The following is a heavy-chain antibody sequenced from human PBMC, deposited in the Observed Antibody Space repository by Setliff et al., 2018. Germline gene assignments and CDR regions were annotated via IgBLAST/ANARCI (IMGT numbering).Heavy chain of an antibody. CDR1: GDSINSRTNY. CDR2: INRRGST. J-gene: IGHJ5*02. Sequence: SETLSLTCTVSGDSINSRTNYWSWIRQPAGKGPEWIGHINRRGSTNFSPSLKSRVTISLDTSKNQFSLNLTSVTAADTAVYYCGRGFSRIEGWGNWFDPWGQGILVTVSS. D-gene: IGHD2-15*01. CDR3: GRGFSRIEGWGNWFDP. V-gene: IGHV4-61*09.